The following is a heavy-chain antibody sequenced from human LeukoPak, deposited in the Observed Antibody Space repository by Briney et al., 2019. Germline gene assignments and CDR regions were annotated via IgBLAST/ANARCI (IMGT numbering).Heavy chain of an antibody. Sequence: PGGSLRLSCAASGFTFSSYSMHGVRQAPGKTLHFSAGISYDGDNTFYADSVKGRFTTSRDNATNTLYLQMNSLSVEDTAVYYCATALQEDSDFWSGYSTPGAFDIWGQGTLVTVSS. CDR1: GFTFSSYS. CDR2: ISYDGDNT. D-gene: IGHD3-3*01. CDR3: ATALQEDSDFWSGYSTPGAFDI. V-gene: IGHV3-64*04. J-gene: IGHJ3*02.